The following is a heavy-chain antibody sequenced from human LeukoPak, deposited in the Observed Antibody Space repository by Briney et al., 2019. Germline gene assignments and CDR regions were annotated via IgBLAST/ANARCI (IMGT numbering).Heavy chain of an antibody. Sequence: SQTLSLTCAISGDSVSSNSVTWNWIRQSPSRGLEWLGRTYYRSTWYNDYAVSVRGRITVNPDTSKNQFSLHLNSVAPEDTAVYYCARRLTQYDCFDPWGRGILVTVSS. D-gene: IGHD2-2*01. V-gene: IGHV6-1*01. J-gene: IGHJ5*02. CDR1: GDSVSSNSVT. CDR3: ARRLTQYDCFDP. CDR2: TYYRSTWYN.